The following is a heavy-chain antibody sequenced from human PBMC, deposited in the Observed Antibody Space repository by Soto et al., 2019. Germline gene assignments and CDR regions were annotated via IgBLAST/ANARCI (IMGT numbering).Heavy chain of an antibody. J-gene: IGHJ4*02. CDR1: GFSISSGYH. CDR2: IYHRGTT. D-gene: IGHD2-15*01. V-gene: IGHV4-38-2*02. CDR3: ARESCSSGGCYSFDY. Sequence: SDTLSLTCTFSGFSISSGYHWAWIRPSPGKGLEWIGSIYHRGTTYYNPSLRSRVIMLVDTSKNQFSLKLTSVTAADTAMYFCARESCSSGGCYSFDYWGLGTLVTVSS.